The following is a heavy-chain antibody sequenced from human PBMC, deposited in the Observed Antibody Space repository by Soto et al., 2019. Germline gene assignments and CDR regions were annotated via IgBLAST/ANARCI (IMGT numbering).Heavy chain of an antibody. CDR3: ARGYGGNSGNVFDI. CDR1: GFTFSDYY. J-gene: IGHJ3*02. Sequence: VGSLRLSCAASGFTFSDYYMSWIRQAPGKGLEWVSSISSSSSSTNYADSVKARFTISRDNAKNSLYLQMNSLRAEDTAVYYCARGYGGNSGNVFDIWGQGTMVTVSS. CDR2: ISSSSSST. V-gene: IGHV3-11*06. D-gene: IGHD4-17*01.